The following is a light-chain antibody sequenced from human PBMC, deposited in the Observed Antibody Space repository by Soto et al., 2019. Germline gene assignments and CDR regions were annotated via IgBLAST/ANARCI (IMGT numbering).Light chain of an antibody. J-gene: IGLJ1*01. CDR3: SSYTDRNNLV. Sequence: SALTQSPSASGSPGQSVTISCTGTSSDIGGYDSVSWYQQHPGKAPKVMIYDVSKRPSGVPDRFSGSKSGNTVSLTVSALQAEDEADYYCSSYTDRNNLVFGTGTKVTVL. CDR1: SSDIGGYDS. CDR2: DVS. V-gene: IGLV2-8*01.